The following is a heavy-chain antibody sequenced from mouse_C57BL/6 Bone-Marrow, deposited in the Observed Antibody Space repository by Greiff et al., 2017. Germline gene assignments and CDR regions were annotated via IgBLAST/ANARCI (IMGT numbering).Heavy chain of an antibody. CDR1: GYTFTSSW. CDR3: AREDYYGSSYIYAMDY. D-gene: IGHD1-1*01. Sequence: QVQLQQSGPELVKPGASVKISCKASGYTFTSSWITWVKQRPGQGLEWIGDIYPGSGSTNYNGKFKSKATLTVDTSSSTAYMKLSSLTSEDSAVDYCAREDYYGSSYIYAMDYWGQGTSVTVSS. J-gene: IGHJ4*01. V-gene: IGHV1-55*01. CDR2: IYPGSGST.